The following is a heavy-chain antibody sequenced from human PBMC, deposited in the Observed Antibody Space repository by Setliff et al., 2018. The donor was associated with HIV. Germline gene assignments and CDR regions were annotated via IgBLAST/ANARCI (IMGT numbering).Heavy chain of an antibody. CDR3: ARGWEGGMDY. CDR2: ISPSGGST. V-gene: IGHV1-46*01. J-gene: IGHJ4*02. Sequence: GPSVKVSCKASGYTFTRYFMHCVRQAPGQGLEWLGMISPSGGSTWYAQKFQGRVTMTGDTSTNTLYMELSSLRSEDTAVYYCARGWEGGMDYWGQGTLVTVSS. D-gene: IGHD1-26*01. CDR1: GYTFTRYF.